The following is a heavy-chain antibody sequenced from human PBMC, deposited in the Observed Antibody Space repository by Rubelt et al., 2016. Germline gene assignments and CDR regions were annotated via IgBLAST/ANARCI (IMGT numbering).Heavy chain of an antibody. CDR2: IHYTGSP. CDR3: ARHVPPDY. V-gene: IGHV4-39*01. J-gene: IGHJ4*02. Sequence: QLQLQESGPGLVKPSETLSLTCPVSGDSISTTRYYWGWIRQPPGKGLEWVGSIHYTGSPYYNPSLKSRVSISVSPSENQFSWKLSPGTAADTAVYYCARHVPPDYWGQGTLVTVSS. CDR1: GDSISTTRYY.